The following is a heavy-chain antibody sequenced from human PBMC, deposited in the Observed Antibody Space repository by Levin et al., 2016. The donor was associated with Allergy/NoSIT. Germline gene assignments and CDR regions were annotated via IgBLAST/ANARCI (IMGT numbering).Heavy chain of an antibody. CDR3: ARELHYYDSSTGFDI. CDR2: IKQDGSEK. CDR1: GFTFSDYY. J-gene: IGHJ3*02. Sequence: GESLKISCAASGFTFSDYYMSWVRQAPGKGLEWVANIKQDGSEKYYVDSVKGRFTISRDNAKNSLYLQMNSLRAEDTAVYYCARELHYYDSSTGFDIWGQGTMVTVSS. D-gene: IGHD3-22*01. V-gene: IGHV3-7*03.